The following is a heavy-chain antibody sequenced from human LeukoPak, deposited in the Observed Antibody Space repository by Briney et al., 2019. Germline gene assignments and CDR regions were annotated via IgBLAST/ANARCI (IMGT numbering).Heavy chain of an antibody. Sequence: SETLSLTCAVSGGSISTFNWWSWVRQPPGKGLEWIGEIYHSGSTNYNPSLRSRVTISVDKSKNQFSLKLSSVTAADTAVYYCARCLAAGGYYYGMDVWGQGTTVTVSS. CDR2: IYHSGST. CDR1: GGSISTFNW. V-gene: IGHV4-4*02. D-gene: IGHD6-13*01. J-gene: IGHJ6*02. CDR3: ARCLAAGGYYYGMDV.